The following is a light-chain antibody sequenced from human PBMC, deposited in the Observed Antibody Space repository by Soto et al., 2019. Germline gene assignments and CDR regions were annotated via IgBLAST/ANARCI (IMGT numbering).Light chain of an antibody. V-gene: IGKV3-20*01. CDR2: GAS. Sequence: EIVLTQSPGTLSLSPGERATLSCRASQSVSSSYLAWYQQKPGQAPRLLIYGASCRATGFPDRFSGSGSGIDFTLTISRLEPEDFAVYYCQQYGSSSTFGQGTRLEIK. CDR3: QQYGSSST. CDR1: QSVSSSY. J-gene: IGKJ5*01.